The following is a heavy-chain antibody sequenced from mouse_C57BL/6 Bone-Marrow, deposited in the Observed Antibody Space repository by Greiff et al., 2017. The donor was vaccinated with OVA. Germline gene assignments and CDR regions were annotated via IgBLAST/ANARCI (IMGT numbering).Heavy chain of an antibody. CDR3: ARLGYSNWAWFAY. CDR1: GYTFTDYN. D-gene: IGHD2-5*01. V-gene: IGHV1-18*01. CDR2: INPNNGGT. J-gene: IGHJ3*01. Sequence: DVKLQESGPELVKPGASVKIPCKASGYTFTDYNMDWVKQSHGKSLEWIGDINPNNGGTIYNQKFKGKATLTVDKSSSTAYMELRSLTSEDTAVYYCARLGYSNWAWFAYWGQGTLVTVSA.